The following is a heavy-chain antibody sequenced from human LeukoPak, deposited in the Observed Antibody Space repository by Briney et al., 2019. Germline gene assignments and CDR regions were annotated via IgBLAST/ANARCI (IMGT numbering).Heavy chain of an antibody. CDR3: AKDLTVVVVAARSDAFDI. J-gene: IGHJ3*02. Sequence: GGSLRLSCAASGFTFSSYAMSWVRQAPGKGLEWVSAISGSGGSTYYADSVKGRFTISRDNSKNTLYLQMNSLRAEDTAVYYCAKDLTVVVVAARSDAFDIWGQGTMVTVPS. V-gene: IGHV3-23*01. D-gene: IGHD2-15*01. CDR1: GFTFSSYA. CDR2: ISGSGGST.